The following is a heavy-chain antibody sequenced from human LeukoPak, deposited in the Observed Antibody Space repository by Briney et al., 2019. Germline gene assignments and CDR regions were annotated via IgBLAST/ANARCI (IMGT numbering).Heavy chain of an antibody. Sequence: SETLSLTCTVSGGSVSSGSYYWSWIRQPPGTGLEWIGYIYYSGSTNYNPSLKSRVTISVDTSKNQFSLKLSSVTAADTAVYYCARDGYSYGYGWFDPWGQGTLVTVSS. V-gene: IGHV4-61*01. J-gene: IGHJ5*02. CDR3: ARDGYSYGYGWFDP. CDR1: GGSVSSGSYY. D-gene: IGHD5-18*01. CDR2: IYYSGST.